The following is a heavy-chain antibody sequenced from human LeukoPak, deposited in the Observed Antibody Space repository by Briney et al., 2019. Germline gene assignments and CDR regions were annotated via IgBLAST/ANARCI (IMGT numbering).Heavy chain of an antibody. D-gene: IGHD6-13*01. CDR1: GYTFTGFY. CDR2: INPSSGGA. Sequence: ASVKVSCKASGYTFTGFYIHWVRQAPGQGLEWMGWINPSSGGAKYAQNFQGRVILTTDTSIRTAYMELSSLRSDDTAVYYCARSSPPTYYHFYYMDVWGKGSTVTVSS. J-gene: IGHJ6*03. CDR3: ARSSPPTYYHFYYMDV. V-gene: IGHV1-2*02.